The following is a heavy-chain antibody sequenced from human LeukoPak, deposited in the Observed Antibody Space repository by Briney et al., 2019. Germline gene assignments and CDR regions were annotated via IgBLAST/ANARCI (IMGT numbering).Heavy chain of an antibody. V-gene: IGHV3-23*01. J-gene: IGHJ4*02. CDR3: AKDRGMTGYCSGGSCDLFDY. Sequence: PGGSLRLSCAASGFTFSSYAMSWVRQAPGKGLEWVSAISGSGGSTYYADSVKGRFTISRDNSKNTLYLQMNSLRAEDTAVYYCAKDRGMTGYCSGGSCDLFDYWGQGTLVTVSS. CDR2: ISGSGGST. D-gene: IGHD2-15*01. CDR1: GFTFSSYA.